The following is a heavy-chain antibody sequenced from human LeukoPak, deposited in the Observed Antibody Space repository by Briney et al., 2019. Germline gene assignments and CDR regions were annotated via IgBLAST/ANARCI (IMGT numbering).Heavy chain of an antibody. CDR2: IGFDTSEK. Sequence: GGSLRLSCVASGFTFSSHGMHWVRQAPGKGLEWVAVIGFDTSEKYYADSVRGRFTISRDNSKNTLYLQMNSLRAEDTAVYYCARWGDNKILDYWGQGTLVTVSS. CDR3: ARWGDNKILDY. CDR1: GFTFSSHG. D-gene: IGHD3-16*01. V-gene: IGHV3-33*01. J-gene: IGHJ4*02.